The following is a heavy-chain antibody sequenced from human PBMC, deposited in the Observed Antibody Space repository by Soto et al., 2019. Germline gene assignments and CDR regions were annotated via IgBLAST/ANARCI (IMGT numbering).Heavy chain of an antibody. CDR1: GYTFTSYD. V-gene: IGHV1-8*01. CDR2: MNPNSGNT. CDR3: ARGFVDQYQLLYYYYYMDV. J-gene: IGHJ6*03. Sequence: ASVEVSCKASGYTFTSYDINWVRQATGQGLEWMGWMNPNSGNTGYAQKFQGRVTMTRNTSISTAYMELSSLRSEDTAVYYCARGFVDQYQLLYYYYYMDVWGKGTTVTVSS. D-gene: IGHD2-2*01.